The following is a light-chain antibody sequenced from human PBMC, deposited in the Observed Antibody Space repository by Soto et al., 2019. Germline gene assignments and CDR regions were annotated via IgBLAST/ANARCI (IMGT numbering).Light chain of an antibody. CDR2: RNN. V-gene: IGLV1-47*01. CDR3: AAWDDSLSGVV. CDR1: SSNIGSNY. J-gene: IGLJ2*01. Sequence: QSVLTQPPSASGTPGQRVTISCSGSSSNIGSNYVYWYQQLPGTATKLLIYRNNQRPSGVPDRFSGSKSGTSASLAISGPRSEDEADYYCAAWDDSLSGVVFGGGTKLTVL.